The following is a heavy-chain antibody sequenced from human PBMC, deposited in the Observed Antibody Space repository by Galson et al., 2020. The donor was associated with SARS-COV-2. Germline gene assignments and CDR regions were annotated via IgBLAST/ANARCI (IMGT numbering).Heavy chain of an antibody. J-gene: IGHJ4*02. CDR1: GFTFSSYA. V-gene: IGHV3-30*01. D-gene: IGHD3-22*01. CDR2: ISYDGSNK. Sequence: GGSLRLSCAASGFTFSSYAMHWVRQAPGKGLEWVAVISYDGSNKYYADSVKGRFTISRDNSKNTLYLQMNSLRAEDTAVYYCARASRNYYDSSGYYHIRSYFDYWGQGTLVTVSS. CDR3: ARASRNYYDSSGYYHIRSYFDY.